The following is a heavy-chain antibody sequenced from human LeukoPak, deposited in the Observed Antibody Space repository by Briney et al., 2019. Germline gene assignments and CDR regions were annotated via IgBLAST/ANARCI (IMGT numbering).Heavy chain of an antibody. V-gene: IGHV1-69*13. Sequence: ASVKVSCKASGGTFSSYAISWVRQAPGQGLEWMGGIIPIFGTANYAQKFQGRVTITADESTSTAYMELSSLRSEDTAVYYCASSVVDIVATIRVPYYYYYMDVWGKGTTVTISS. CDR3: ASSVVDIVATIRVPYYYYYMDV. D-gene: IGHD5-12*01. CDR2: IIPIFGTA. J-gene: IGHJ6*03. CDR1: GGTFSSYA.